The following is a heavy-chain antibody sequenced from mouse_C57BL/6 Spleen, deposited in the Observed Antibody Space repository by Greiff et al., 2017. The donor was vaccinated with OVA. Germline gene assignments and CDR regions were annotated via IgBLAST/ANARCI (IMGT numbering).Heavy chain of an antibody. D-gene: IGHD1-1*01. CDR2: ISSGGDYI. V-gene: IGHV5-9-1*02. J-gene: IGHJ1*03. CDR3: TREGFTTVVFYWYFDV. Sequence: EVQRVESGEGLVKPGGSLKLSCAASGFTFSSYAMSWVRQTPEKRLEWVAYISSGGDYIYYADTVKGRFTISRDNARNTLYLQMSSLKSEDTAMYYCTREGFTTVVFYWYFDVWGTGTTVTVSS. CDR1: GFTFSSYA.